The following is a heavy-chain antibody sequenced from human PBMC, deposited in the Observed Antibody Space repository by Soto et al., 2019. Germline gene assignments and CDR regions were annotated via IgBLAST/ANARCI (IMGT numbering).Heavy chain of an antibody. D-gene: IGHD3-3*01. Sequence: ASVKVSCKASGGTFSSYAISWVRQAPGQGLEWMGGIIPVFGTANYAQKFQGRVTITADESTSTAYMELSSLRSEDTAVYYCASAITIFGVVPDRPYYYYGMDVWGQGTTVTVSS. CDR3: ASAITIFGVVPDRPYYYYGMDV. CDR1: GGTFSSYA. J-gene: IGHJ6*02. V-gene: IGHV1-69*13. CDR2: IIPVFGTA.